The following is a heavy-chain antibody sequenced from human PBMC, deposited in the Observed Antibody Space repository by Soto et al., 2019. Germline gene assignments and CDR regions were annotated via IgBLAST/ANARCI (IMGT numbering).Heavy chain of an antibody. CDR1: GYTFTSYY. CDR2: INPSGGST. CDR3: ARYGYSPIQLWQINYYYYGMDV. V-gene: IGHV1-46*01. Sequence: GASVKVSCKASGYTFTSYYMHWVRQAPGQGLEWMGIINPSGGSTSYAQKFQGRVTMTRDTSTSTVYMELSSLRSEDTAVYYCARYGYSPIQLWQINYYYYGMDVWGQGTTVTVSS. D-gene: IGHD5-18*01. J-gene: IGHJ6*02.